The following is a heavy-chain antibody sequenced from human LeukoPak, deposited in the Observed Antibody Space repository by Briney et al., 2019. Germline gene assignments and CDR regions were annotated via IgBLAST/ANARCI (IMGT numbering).Heavy chain of an antibody. CDR3: ARRFDS. J-gene: IGHJ4*02. CDR1: GFTFSTYS. CDR2: ISGDRTTM. Sequence: GGSLSLSCAASGFTFSTYSMNWVRQAPGKGLEWVSYISGDRTTMYYADSVKGRFTISRDNINNSVYLQMNSLRAEDTAVYYCARRFDSWGQGTLVTVSS. V-gene: IGHV3-48*01.